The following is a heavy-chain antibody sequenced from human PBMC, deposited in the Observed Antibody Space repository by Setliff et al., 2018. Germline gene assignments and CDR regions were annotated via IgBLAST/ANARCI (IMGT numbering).Heavy chain of an antibody. Sequence: SETLSLTCAVSDFSVSSVYYWGWIRQPPGKGLEWIANVYYSGSTYYNPSLESRVTMSVDTSKIQFSRNLYSVTAADTAVYYCARTSTGRYFDLWGRGTLVTVSS. CDR3: ARTSTGRYFDL. CDR1: DFSVSSVYY. V-gene: IGHV4-38-2*01. J-gene: IGHJ2*01. CDR2: VYYSGST. D-gene: IGHD2-2*01.